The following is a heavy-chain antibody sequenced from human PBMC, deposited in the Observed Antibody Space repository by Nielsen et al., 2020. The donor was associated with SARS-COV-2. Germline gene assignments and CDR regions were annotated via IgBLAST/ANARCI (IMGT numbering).Heavy chain of an antibody. CDR2: IKRKTDGATT. V-gene: IGHV3-15*05. CDR3: AKWETFDI. D-gene: IGHD1-26*01. Sequence: GESLKISCAASGFTFSDAWMSWVRQAPGKGLEWVGRIKRKTDGATTDYAAPVKGRFTISRDDPKNTLYLQMNSLTEEDTALYYCAKWETFDIWGQGTMVTVSS. CDR1: GFTFSDAW. J-gene: IGHJ3*02.